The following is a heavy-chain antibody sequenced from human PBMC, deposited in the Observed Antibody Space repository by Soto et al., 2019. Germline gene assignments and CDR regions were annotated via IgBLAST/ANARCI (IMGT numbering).Heavy chain of an antibody. D-gene: IGHD3-22*01. J-gene: IGHJ4*02. CDR2: IYYSGST. CDR3: ARGRMIVVVTFDY. Sequence: TLSLTCTVSGGSISSGGYYWSWIRQHPGKGLEWIGYIYYSGSTYYNPSLKSRVTISVDTSKNQFSLKLSSVTAADTAVYYCARGRMIVVVTFDYWGQGTLVTVSS. V-gene: IGHV4-31*03. CDR1: GGSISSGGYY.